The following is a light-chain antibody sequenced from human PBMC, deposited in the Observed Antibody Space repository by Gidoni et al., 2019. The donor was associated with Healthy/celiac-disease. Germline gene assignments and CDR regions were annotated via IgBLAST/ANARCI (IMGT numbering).Light chain of an antibody. CDR1: QSVTSY. CDR3: QQRTNWPPTIT. CDR2: DAS. Sequence: EVVLTQSPATPSLSPGARATLSCRASQSVTSYLAWYQLKPGHIPRLLIYDASKRATGIPARFSGGGSGTDFTLTISSREPEDLAVYYCQQRTNWPPTITFGQXTRLEIK. J-gene: IGKJ5*01. V-gene: IGKV3-11*01.